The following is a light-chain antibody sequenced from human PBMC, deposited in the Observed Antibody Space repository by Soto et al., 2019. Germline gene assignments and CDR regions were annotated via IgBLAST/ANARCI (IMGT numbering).Light chain of an antibody. CDR2: QAS. J-gene: IGKJ1*01. Sequence: DIQMTQSPSTLSASVGDRVTITCRASQSISTWLAWYQQKPGKAPKLLIYQASNLENGVPSRFSGSGSGTEFTLTISSLQPDDFATYYCQQYNSYWGTFGQGTKVDTK. V-gene: IGKV1-5*03. CDR3: QQYNSYWGT. CDR1: QSISTW.